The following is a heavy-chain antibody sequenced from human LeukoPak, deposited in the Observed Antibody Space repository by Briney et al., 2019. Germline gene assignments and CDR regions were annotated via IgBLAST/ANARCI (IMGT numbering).Heavy chain of an antibody. Sequence: PGGSLRLSCAASGFTFSSYAMHWVRQAPGKGLEWVAVISYDGSNKYYADSVKGRFTISRDNSKNTLYLQMSSLRSEDTAVYYCARDRLVVPAASATQGMDVWGQGTTVTVSS. CDR2: ISYDGSNK. D-gene: IGHD2-2*01. J-gene: IGHJ6*02. CDR1: GFTFSSYA. CDR3: ARDRLVVPAASATQGMDV. V-gene: IGHV3-30-3*01.